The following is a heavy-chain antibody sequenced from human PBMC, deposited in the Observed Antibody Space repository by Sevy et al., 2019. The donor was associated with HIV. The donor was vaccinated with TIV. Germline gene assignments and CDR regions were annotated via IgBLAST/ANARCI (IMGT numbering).Heavy chain of an antibody. CDR2: ISGDGSDT. Sequence: GGSLRLSCAASGFTFDRYFMHWVRQAPGKGLEWVAVISGDGSDTSYADSLRGRFTISIDNSKNKLFLQMNRWGTEDTAVYFCERRDVNHQFLLDFWGQGTLVTVSS. D-gene: IGHD2-21*01. CDR3: ERRDVNHQFLLDF. V-gene: IGHV3-30*03. CDR1: GFTFDRYF. J-gene: IGHJ4*02.